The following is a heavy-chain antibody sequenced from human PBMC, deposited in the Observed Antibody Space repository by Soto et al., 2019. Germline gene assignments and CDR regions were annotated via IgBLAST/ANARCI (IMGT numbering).Heavy chain of an antibody. CDR3: AREGTETFYGSGSRDSATKTVASYYYYYYMDV. V-gene: IGHV3-74*01. J-gene: IGHJ6*03. CDR2: INSDGSST. D-gene: IGHD3-10*01. CDR1: GFTFSSYW. Sequence: GGSLRLSCAASGFTFSSYWMHWVRQAPGKGLVWVSRINSDGSSTSYADSVKGRFTISRDNAKNTLYLQMNSLRAEDTAVYYCAREGTETFYGSGSRDSATKTVASYYYYYYMDVWGKGTTVTVSS.